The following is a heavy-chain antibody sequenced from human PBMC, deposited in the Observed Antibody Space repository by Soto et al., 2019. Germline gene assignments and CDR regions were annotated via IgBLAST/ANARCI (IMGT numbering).Heavy chain of an antibody. D-gene: IGHD3-10*01. J-gene: IGHJ4*02. Sequence: GGSLRLSCAASGFTFSSYAMSWVRQAPGKGLEWVSAISGSGGSTYYADSVKGRFTISRDNSKNTLYLQMNSLRAEDTAVYYCAKARNDYYGSGSYDYWGQGTLVTAPQ. CDR2: ISGSGGST. V-gene: IGHV3-23*01. CDR3: AKARNDYYGSGSYDY. CDR1: GFTFSSYA.